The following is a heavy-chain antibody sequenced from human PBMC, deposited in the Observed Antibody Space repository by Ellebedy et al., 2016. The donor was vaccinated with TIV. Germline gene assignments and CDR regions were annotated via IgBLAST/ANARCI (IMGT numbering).Heavy chain of an antibody. J-gene: IGHJ6*02. Sequence: GESLKISCAASGFTFSGYAMTWVRQAPGKGMEWVSGISSSGGAKYYADSVKARFPISRDNSKNTLYLPMNSLRAEDSALYFCAKDRNETNPTTYGLDVWGQGTTVTVSS. CDR3: AKDRNETNPTTYGLDV. CDR1: GFTFSGYA. D-gene: IGHD2-8*01. V-gene: IGHV3-23*01. CDR2: ISSSGGAK.